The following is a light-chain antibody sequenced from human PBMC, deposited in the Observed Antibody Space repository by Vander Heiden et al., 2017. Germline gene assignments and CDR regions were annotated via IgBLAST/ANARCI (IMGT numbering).Light chain of an antibody. CDR1: QSVTSN. J-gene: IGKJ2*01. CDR3: QQYNNWPLYT. V-gene: IGKV3-15*01. CDR2: GAS. Sequence: EILLTQSPSTLAVSPGERATLSCRASQSVTSNLAWYQQKPGQAPRLLIYGASTRATGIPARFSGSGSGKEFTLTISSLQSEDFAVYYCQQYNNWPLYTFGQGTKLEIK.